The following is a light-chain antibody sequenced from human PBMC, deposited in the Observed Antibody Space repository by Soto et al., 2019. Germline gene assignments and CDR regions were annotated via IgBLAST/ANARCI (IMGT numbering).Light chain of an antibody. CDR1: QSVSSSS. V-gene: IGKV3-20*01. J-gene: IGKJ5*01. Sequence: SVFTQSPGTLSLSPRERATLSCRASQSVSSSSLAWYQQKPGQAPRLLIYGASSRATGIPDRFSGSGSGTDSTLTISRLEPEDFAVYYCQQYGSSPFITFGQGTRLEIK. CDR2: GAS. CDR3: QQYGSSPFIT.